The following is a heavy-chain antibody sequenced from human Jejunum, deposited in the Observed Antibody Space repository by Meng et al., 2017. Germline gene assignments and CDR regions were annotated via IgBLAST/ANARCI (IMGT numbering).Heavy chain of an antibody. D-gene: IGHD1-26*01. Sequence: GESLKISCAASGFTVSNSYMTWVRQAPGKGLEWVSTIYSGDSTYYADSVKGRFTISRHNSKNTLYLQMSGLRAEDTAVYFCARGLVGSTSAFNIWGQGKRVT. J-gene: IGHJ3*02. CDR2: IYSGDST. V-gene: IGHV3-53*04. CDR3: ARGLVGSTSAFNI. CDR1: GFTVSNSY.